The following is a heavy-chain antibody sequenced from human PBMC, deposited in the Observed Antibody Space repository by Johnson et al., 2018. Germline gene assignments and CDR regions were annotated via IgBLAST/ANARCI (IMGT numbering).Heavy chain of an antibody. J-gene: IGHJ6*02. CDR3: ARDVDDGSDGACYYGMDG. D-gene: IGHD2-8*02. Sequence: QVQLVESGGGVVQPGRSLRLSCAASGFIFSIYGMHWVRQAPGKGLEWVAVLCFDGTTKYYADSIKGRFTISRDNSKNTLYLEVDSLRAEDTAVYYWARDVDDGSDGACYYGMDGGGQGTTVTVAS. CDR2: LCFDGTTK. CDR1: GFIFSIYG. V-gene: IGHV3-33*01.